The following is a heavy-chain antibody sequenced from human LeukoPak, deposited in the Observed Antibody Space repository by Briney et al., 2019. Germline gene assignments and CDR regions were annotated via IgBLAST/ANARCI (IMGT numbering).Heavy chain of an antibody. V-gene: IGHV3-66*01. Sequence: GRSLRLSCAASGLTVSSNFLSWVRQAPGKGLEWVSVISSGGSTYYADSVKVRFTISKDNSKNTMYLQMNSLRAEDTAVYHCARAMSDAFDIWGQGTMVTVSS. CDR2: ISSGGST. CDR1: GLTVSSNF. J-gene: IGHJ3*02. CDR3: ARAMSDAFDI.